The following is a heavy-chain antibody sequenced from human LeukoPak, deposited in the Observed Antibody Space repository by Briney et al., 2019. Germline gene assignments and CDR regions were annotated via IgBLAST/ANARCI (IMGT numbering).Heavy chain of an antibody. V-gene: IGHV3-30*18. D-gene: IGHD3-10*01. Sequence: PGGSLRLSCAASGFTFSSYGMHWVRQAPGKGLEWVAVISYDGSNKYYADSVKGRFTISRDNSKNTLYLQMNSLRAEDTAVYYCAKDRSPAGDYFDYWGQGTLVTVSS. CDR2: ISYDGSNK. J-gene: IGHJ4*02. CDR1: GFTFSSYG. CDR3: AKDRSPAGDYFDY.